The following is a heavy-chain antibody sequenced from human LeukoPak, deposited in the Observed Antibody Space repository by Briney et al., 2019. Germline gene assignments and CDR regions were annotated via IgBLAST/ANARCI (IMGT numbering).Heavy chain of an antibody. CDR3: AREHSGYDS. Sequence: ASVKLSFKASGYTFTNYYMHWVRQAPGHGLEWMGIINPSGGSTTYAKKFQGRVTMTRDTSTSTVYMELSSLRSEDTAVYYCAREHSGYDSWGQGTLLTVSS. J-gene: IGHJ5*02. V-gene: IGHV1-46*01. CDR2: INPSGGST. CDR1: GYTFTNYY. D-gene: IGHD5-12*01.